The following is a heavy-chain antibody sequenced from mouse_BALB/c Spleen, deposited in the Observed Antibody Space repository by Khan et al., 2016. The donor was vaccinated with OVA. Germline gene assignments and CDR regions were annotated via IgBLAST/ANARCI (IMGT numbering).Heavy chain of an antibody. J-gene: IGHJ4*01. CDR1: GYTFTSNT. CDR3: ARRTTGYAMDY. CDR2: INPRSGYT. V-gene: IGHV1-4*01. Sequence: QVQLQRSGAELARPGASVKMSCEASGYTFTSNTMHWVKQRPGQGLEWIGYINPRSGYTNYNQKFKDKATLTADKSSSTAYMQLSSLTSEDSAVYYCARRTTGYAMDYWGQGTSVIVSS. D-gene: IGHD2-14*01.